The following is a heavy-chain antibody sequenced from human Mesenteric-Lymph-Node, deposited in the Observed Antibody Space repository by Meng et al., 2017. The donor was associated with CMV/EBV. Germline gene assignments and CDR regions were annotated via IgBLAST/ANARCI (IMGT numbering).Heavy chain of an antibody. CDR1: GGSISSYY. J-gene: IGHJ5*02. V-gene: IGHV4-59*01. CDR3: ARGEKIFGVERWFDP. D-gene: IGHD3-3*01. CDR2: IYYSGST. Sequence: SETLSLTCTVSGGSISSYYWSWIRQPPGKGLEWIGYIYYSGSTNYNPSLKSRVTISVDTSKNQFSLKMTSVTAADTAIYYCARGEKIFGVERWFDPWGQGTLVTVSS.